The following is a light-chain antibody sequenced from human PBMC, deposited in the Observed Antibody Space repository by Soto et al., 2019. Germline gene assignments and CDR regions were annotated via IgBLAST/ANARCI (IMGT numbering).Light chain of an antibody. CDR2: WAS. V-gene: IGKV4-1*01. J-gene: IGKJ2*01. CDR3: QPYYDTPYT. CDR1: QTVVYSTSSQSY. Sequence: DIVMTQSPDSLAVSLGERATINCKSSQTVVYSTSSQSYLAWYQQKPGQPPKLLIYWASTRESVVPDRFSGGGSVTEFTLTISILQAEDVAIYYCQPYYDTPYTFGQGTKLVIK.